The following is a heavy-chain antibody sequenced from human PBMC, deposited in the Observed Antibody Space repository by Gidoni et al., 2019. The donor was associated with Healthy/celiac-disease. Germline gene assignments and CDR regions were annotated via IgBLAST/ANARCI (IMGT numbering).Heavy chain of an antibody. Sequence: EVQLVESGGGLVQPGGSLRLSCAASGFTFSSYSMNWVRQAPGKGLEWVSYISSSSSTIYYADSVKGRFTISRDNAKNSLYLQMNSLRAEDTAVYYCWQRGGIRDWDWYFDLWGRGTLVTVSS. J-gene: IGHJ2*01. CDR3: WQRGGIRDWDWYFDL. D-gene: IGHD6-13*01. CDR1: GFTFSSYS. CDR2: ISSSSSTI. V-gene: IGHV3-48*04.